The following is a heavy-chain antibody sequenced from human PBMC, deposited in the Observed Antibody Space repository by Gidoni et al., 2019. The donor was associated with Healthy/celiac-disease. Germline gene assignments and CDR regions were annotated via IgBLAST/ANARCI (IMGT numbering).Heavy chain of an antibody. CDR1: GGSFSGYY. CDR3: ARGLASYNAFDI. CDR2: INHSGST. Sequence: QVQLQQWGEGLLKPSETLSLTCAVYGGSFSGYYWSWIRQPPGKGLEWIGEINHSGSTNYNPSLKSRVTISVDTSKNQFSLKLSSVTAADTAVYYCARGLASYNAFDIWGQGTMVTVSS. V-gene: IGHV4-34*01. J-gene: IGHJ3*02. D-gene: IGHD5-12*01.